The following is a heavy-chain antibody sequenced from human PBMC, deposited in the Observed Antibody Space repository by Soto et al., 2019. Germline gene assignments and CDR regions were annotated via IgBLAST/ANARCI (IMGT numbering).Heavy chain of an antibody. CDR1: GFTFTSYA. CDR2: INAGNDNT. CDR3: ARAYGIFGVVIIDGWFDP. V-gene: IGHV1-3*01. Sequence: ASVKITCKASGFTFTSYAMHWVRQAPGQRLEWMGWINAGNDNTKYSQKFQGRVTITRDTSASTAYMELSSLRSEDTAVYYCARAYGIFGVVIIDGWFDPWGQGTLVTVSS. D-gene: IGHD3-3*01. J-gene: IGHJ5*02.